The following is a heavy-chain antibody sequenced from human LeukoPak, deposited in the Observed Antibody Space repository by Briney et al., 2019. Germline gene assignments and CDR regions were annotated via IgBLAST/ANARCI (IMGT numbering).Heavy chain of an antibody. V-gene: IGHV1-69*01. D-gene: IGHD6-19*01. CDR1: GGTFISYA. Sequence: PVKVSCKASGGTFISYAISWVRQAPGQGLEWMGGIIPVFRIVNHSQKFQGRVTITADESTSIAYMELSSLRSEDTAVYYCASEGRFAVAGTTRSMENWDQGTLVTVSS. J-gene: IGHJ4*02. CDR3: ASEGRFAVAGTTRSMEN. CDR2: IIPVFRIV.